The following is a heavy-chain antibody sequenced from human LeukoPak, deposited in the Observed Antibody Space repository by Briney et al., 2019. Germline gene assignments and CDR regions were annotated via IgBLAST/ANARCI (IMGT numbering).Heavy chain of an antibody. CDR3: ARDPPGIAASVSGG. CDR1: GVTVSNNY. D-gene: IGHD6-13*01. CDR2: IYSGGTT. Sequence: GGSLRLSCKASGVTVSNNYMNWVRQAPGKGQEWVALIYSGGTTNYADSVKGRFTISRDNSKNTLYLQMTNVRVEDTAVYYCARDPPGIAASVSGGWGQGTLVTVSS. J-gene: IGHJ4*02. V-gene: IGHV3-53*01.